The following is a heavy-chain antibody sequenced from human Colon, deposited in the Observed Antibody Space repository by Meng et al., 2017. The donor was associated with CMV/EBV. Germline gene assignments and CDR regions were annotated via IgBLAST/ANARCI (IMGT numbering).Heavy chain of an antibody. J-gene: IGHJ4*02. V-gene: IGHV2-5*02. CDR3: VRRSYSGQDDY. Sequence: TRNKACPTRVTPTPSLPLTCTISGFTFITHNAGVGWNRHPPGKALEWLGFIYWDDDTRYSPSLKTRLTITRDTSKNQVILTMTNMDPADTATYYCVRRSYSGQDDYWGQGALVTVSS. D-gene: IGHD5-12*01. CDR2: IYWDDDT. CDR1: GFTFITHNAG.